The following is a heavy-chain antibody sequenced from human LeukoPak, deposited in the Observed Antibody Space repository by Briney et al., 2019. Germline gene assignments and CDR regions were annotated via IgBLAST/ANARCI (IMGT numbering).Heavy chain of an antibody. J-gene: IGHJ4*02. CDR2: IDYTGRT. CDR1: GGSISSSSHY. D-gene: IGHD3-10*01. V-gene: IGHV4-39*01. Sequence: PPETLSLTCSVSGGSISSSSHYWGWIRQPPGKGLEWIGSIDYTGRTYYYPSLMSRVTISVDTSKNQFSLRLSSVTAADTAVYYCARHLLPGVHYGSGSYPLDYWGQGTLVTVSS. CDR3: ARHLLPGVHYGSGSYPLDY.